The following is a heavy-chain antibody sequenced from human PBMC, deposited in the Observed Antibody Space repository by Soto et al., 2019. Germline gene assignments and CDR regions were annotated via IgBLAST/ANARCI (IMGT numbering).Heavy chain of an antibody. CDR2: ISGSGGST. D-gene: IGHD6-13*01. CDR3: AKVLVRSSSWYPSDY. V-gene: IGHV3-23*01. J-gene: IGHJ4*02. CDR1: GFTFSSYA. Sequence: EVQLLESGGGLVQPGGSLRLSCAASGFTFSSYAMSWVHQAPGKGLEWVSAISGSGGSTYYADSVKGRFTISRDNSKNTLYLQMNSLRAEDTAVYYCAKVLVRSSSWYPSDYWGQGTLVTVSS.